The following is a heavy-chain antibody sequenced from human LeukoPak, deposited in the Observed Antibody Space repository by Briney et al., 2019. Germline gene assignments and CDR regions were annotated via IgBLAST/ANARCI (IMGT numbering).Heavy chain of an antibody. V-gene: IGHV3-53*05. Sequence: GGSLRLSCAASGFTVSSDYMSWVRQAPGKGLEWVSVIYSGGSTYYADSVKGRFTISRDKSKNTVYLQMNGLRFEDTAMYYCARNWFDPWGQGTLVTVSS. J-gene: IGHJ5*02. CDR3: ARNWFDP. CDR2: IYSGGST. CDR1: GFTVSSDY.